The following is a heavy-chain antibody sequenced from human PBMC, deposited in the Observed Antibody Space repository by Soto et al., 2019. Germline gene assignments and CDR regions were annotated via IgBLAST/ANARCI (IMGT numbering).Heavy chain of an antibody. CDR1: GGSISSYY. V-gene: IGHV4-59*08. J-gene: IGHJ4*02. CDR3: ARFPGIYGVHPPYFAF. CDR2: IYYSGST. D-gene: IGHD3-10*01. Sequence: SETLSLTCTVSGGSISSYYWSWIRQPPGKGLEWIGYIYYSGSTNYNPSLKSRVTISVDTSKNQFSLKLSSVTAADTAVYFCARFPGIYGVHPPYFAFSGQGILVTVSS.